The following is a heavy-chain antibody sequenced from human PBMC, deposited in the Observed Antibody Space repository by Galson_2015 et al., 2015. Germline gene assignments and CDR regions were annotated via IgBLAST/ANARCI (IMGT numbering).Heavy chain of an antibody. CDR1: GFTFSSYW. Sequence: SLRLSCAASGFTFSSYWMSWVRQAPGKGLEWVANIKQDGSEKDYVDSVKGRFTISRDNAKNSLFLQMNSLRAEDTAEYYCARVVTDAFDIWGQGTLVTFSS. J-gene: IGHJ3*02. D-gene: IGHD1-26*01. CDR2: IKQDGSEK. CDR3: ARVVTDAFDI. V-gene: IGHV3-7*01.